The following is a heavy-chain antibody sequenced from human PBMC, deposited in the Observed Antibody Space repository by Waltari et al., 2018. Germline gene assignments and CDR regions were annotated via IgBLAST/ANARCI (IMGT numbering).Heavy chain of an antibody. CDR3: ARDAIIAAANTIDY. D-gene: IGHD6-13*01. CDR2: INPNSGGT. V-gene: IGHV1-2*02. J-gene: IGHJ4*02. CDR1: GYTFTGYY. Sequence: QVQLVQSGAEVKKPRASVKVSCKASGYTFTGYYMHWVRPAPGQGLEWMGWINPNSGGTNYAQKFQGRVTMTRDTSISTAYMELSRLRSDDTAVYYCARDAIIAAANTIDYWGQGTLVTVSS.